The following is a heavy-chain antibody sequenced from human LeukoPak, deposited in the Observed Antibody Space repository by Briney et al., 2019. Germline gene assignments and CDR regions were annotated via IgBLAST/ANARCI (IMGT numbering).Heavy chain of an antibody. V-gene: IGHV3-7*01. J-gene: IGHJ4*02. CDR1: GFTFSSYW. Sequence: GGSLRLSCAASGFTFSSYWMSWVRQAPGKGLEWVTNIKQDGSEKHYVDSVKGRFTISRDNSKNTLYLQMNSLRAEDTAVYYCARGRGKVKPTSFDYWGQGTLVTVSS. CDR3: ARGRGKVKPTSFDY. CDR2: IKQDGSEK. D-gene: IGHD3-16*01.